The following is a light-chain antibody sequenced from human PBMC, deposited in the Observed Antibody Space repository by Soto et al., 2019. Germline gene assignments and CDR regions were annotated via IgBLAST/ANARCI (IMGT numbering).Light chain of an antibody. Sequence: EIVLTQSPGTLSLSPGERATLSCRASQSVSSNYFSWYQQKPGQAPRLLIYGISIRATGIPDRLSGSGSATDYTIHITTQESQDVAEYYCKQYGSSPRRFGQETKMEI. CDR1: QSVSSNY. J-gene: IGKJ1*01. V-gene: IGKV3-20*01. CDR2: GIS. CDR3: KQYGSSPRR.